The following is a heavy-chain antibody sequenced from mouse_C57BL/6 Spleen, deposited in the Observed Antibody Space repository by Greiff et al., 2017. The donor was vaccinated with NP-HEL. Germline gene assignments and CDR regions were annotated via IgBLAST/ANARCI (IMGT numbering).Heavy chain of an antibody. CDR3: ARTTPPARYFDG. D-gene: IGHD1-1*01. Sequence: VKLQESGAELVRPGASVKLSCKASGYTFTDYYINWVKQRPGQGLEWIARIYPGSGNTYYNEKFKGKATLTAEKSSSTAYMQLSSLTSEDSAVYFCARTTPPARYFDGWGTGTTVTVSS. J-gene: IGHJ1*03. CDR1: GYTFTDYY. V-gene: IGHV1-76*01. CDR2: IYPGSGNT.